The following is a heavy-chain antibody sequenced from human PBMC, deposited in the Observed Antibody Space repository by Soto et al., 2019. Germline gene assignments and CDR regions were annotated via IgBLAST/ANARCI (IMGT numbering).Heavy chain of an antibody. V-gene: IGHV4-59*08. CDR3: GRRGYVDYDLGLDV. Sequence: PSETLSLTCSVSGGSITSDYWSWLRQPPGKGLEWIGHMHHSGNTKYNPSLKSRVTISLDTSKNQFSLRLTSVTAADTAVYYCGRRGYVDYDLGLDVWGQGTTVTVSS. D-gene: IGHD3-9*01. CDR1: GGSITSDY. CDR2: MHHSGNT. J-gene: IGHJ6*02.